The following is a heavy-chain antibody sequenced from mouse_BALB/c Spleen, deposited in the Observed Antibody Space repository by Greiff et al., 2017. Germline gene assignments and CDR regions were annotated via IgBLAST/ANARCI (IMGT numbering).Heavy chain of an antibody. D-gene: IGHD4-1*01. CDR2: IYPGDGDT. CDR3: ARDWDDWFAY. Sequence: VQLQQSGAELVRPGSSVKISCKASGYAFSSYWMNWVKQRPGQGLEWIGQIYPGDGDTNYNGKFKGKATLTADKSSSTAYMQLSSLTSEDSAVYYCARDWDDWFAYWGQGTLVTVSA. CDR1: GYAFSSYW. J-gene: IGHJ3*01. V-gene: IGHV1-80*01.